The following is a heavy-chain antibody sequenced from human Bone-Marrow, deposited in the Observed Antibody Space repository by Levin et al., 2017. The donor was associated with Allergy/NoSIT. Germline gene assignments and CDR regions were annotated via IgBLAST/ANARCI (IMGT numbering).Heavy chain of an antibody. Sequence: SETLSLTCFVSGGSIRTDYWSWIRQPPGKGLEWIGYIYKSGNTNYNPTLKSGITISVDTTKNISSLKLRSVTAADTGTYYCARVYCSSPSCYALDSWGQGTLVTLSS. J-gene: IGHJ4*02. D-gene: IGHD2-2*01. CDR1: GGSIRTDY. CDR2: IYKSGNT. CDR3: ARVYCSSPSCYALDS. V-gene: IGHV4-59*01.